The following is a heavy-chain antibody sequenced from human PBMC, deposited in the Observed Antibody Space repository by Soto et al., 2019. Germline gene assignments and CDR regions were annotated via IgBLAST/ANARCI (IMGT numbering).Heavy chain of an antibody. Sequence: EVQLLESGGGLVQPGGSLRLSCAASGFTFSSYAMSWVRQAPGKGLEWVSAISGSGGSTYYADSVKGRFTISRDNSKNTLYLQMNSLRAEATAVYYCATPGGQQLVLGWYFDLWGRGTPVTVSS. CDR2: ISGSGGST. V-gene: IGHV3-23*01. D-gene: IGHD6-13*01. CDR1: GFTFSSYA. J-gene: IGHJ2*01. CDR3: ATPGGQQLVLGWYFDL.